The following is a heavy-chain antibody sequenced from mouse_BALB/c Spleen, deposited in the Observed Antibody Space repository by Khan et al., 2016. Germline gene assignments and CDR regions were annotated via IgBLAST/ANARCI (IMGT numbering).Heavy chain of an antibody. CDR3: GRSAGSSFAY. CDR2: ISYSDST. Sequence: EVQLQESGPSLVKPSQTLSLTCSVTGDSITDGYWNWFRHFPGNKLVYMGYISYSDSTYYNPSLQSRISFTRDKSNNQYYLPFNSVTAEDTARYYCGRSAGSSFAYWGQGTLVTVSA. V-gene: IGHV3-8*02. J-gene: IGHJ3*01. D-gene: IGHD1-1*01. CDR1: GDSITDGY.